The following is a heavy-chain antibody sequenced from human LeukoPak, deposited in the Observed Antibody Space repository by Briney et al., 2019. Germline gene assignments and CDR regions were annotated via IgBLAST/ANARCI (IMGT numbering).Heavy chain of an antibody. D-gene: IGHD6-13*01. V-gene: IGHV4-4*07. CDR2: IYSTGNT. J-gene: IGHJ5*02. Sequence: SETLSLTCTVSGGSISSDYWSWIRQPAGKGLEWNGRIYSTGNTNYSPSFKSRVTMSVDTSKNQFSLKLSSVTAADTAVYYCARQEQQLIYNWFDPWGQGTLVTVSS. CDR1: GGSISSDY. CDR3: ARQEQQLIYNWFDP.